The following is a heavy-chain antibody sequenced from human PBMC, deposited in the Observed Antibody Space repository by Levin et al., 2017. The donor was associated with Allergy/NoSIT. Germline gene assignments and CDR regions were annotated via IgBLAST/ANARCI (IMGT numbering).Heavy chain of an antibody. CDR3: AKNGGWYGAGYFDY. D-gene: IGHD6-19*01. V-gene: IGHV3-66*02. CDR2: IYSGGDT. Sequence: PPGGSLRLSCAASGFTVSSNYMSWVRQAPGKGLEWVSVIYSGGDTFYAESVKGRFTISRDNSKNTLYLQMNSLIAEDTAVYYCAKNGGWYGAGYFDYWGQGTLVTVSS. CDR1: GFTVSSNY. J-gene: IGHJ4*02.